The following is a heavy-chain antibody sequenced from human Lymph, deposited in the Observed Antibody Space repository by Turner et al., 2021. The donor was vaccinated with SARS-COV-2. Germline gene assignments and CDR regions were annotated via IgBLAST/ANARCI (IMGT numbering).Heavy chain of an antibody. CDR3: ARDSPYCSSTSCYDP. CDR2: IIPILAIA. CDR1: GGTFSSYA. Sequence: QVQLVQSGAEVKKPGSSVKVSCKASGGTFSSYAITWVRQAPGQGLEWMGGIIPILAIANYEPKFQGRVTITADKSTSTAYMELSSLRSEDTAVYYCARDSPYCSSTSCYDPWGQGTLVTVSS. V-gene: IGHV1-69*10. J-gene: IGHJ5*02. D-gene: IGHD2-2*01.